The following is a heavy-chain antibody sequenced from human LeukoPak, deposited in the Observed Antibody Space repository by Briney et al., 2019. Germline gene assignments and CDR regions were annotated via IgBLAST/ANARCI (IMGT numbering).Heavy chain of an antibody. V-gene: IGHV3-7*05. CDR3: VRALVGDGSSTY. Sequence: PGGPLRLSCAASGFAFSTYWMTWVRQAPGQGLEWVANINQDGGEEYYVDSVKVRFTISRDNAGNSLYLQMNSLRAEDTAVYYCVRALVGDGSSTYWGQGALVTVSS. CDR2: INQDGGEE. D-gene: IGHD2-15*01. J-gene: IGHJ4*02. CDR1: GFAFSTYW.